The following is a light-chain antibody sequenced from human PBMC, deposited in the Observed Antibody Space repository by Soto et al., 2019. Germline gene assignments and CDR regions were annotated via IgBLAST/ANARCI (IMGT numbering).Light chain of an antibody. J-gene: IGKJ1*01. CDR2: LGS. CDR1: QSLLHTDGYNY. V-gene: IGKV2-28*01. CDR3: MQPLQTPWT. Sequence: DIVMTQSPLSLPVTPGEPASISCRSSQSLLHTDGYNYLDWYLQKPGQSPQLLIYLGSHRASGVHDRFRGKGSGTDFTLKISRVEAEDVGVYYCMQPLQTPWTFGQGTKVDIQ.